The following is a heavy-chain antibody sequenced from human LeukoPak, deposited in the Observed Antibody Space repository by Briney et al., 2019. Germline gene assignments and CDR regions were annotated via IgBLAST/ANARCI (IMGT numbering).Heavy chain of an antibody. Sequence: PGGSLRLSCAASGFTFSNYGMDWVRQAPGKGLEWVSGIGGRGDRTYFADSVKGRFAISRDNSKNTLYLQMNSLRAEDTAVYYCAKRGPARTIDSSYYYYMDVWGKGTTVTVSS. CDR1: GFTFSNYG. D-gene: IGHD6-6*01. CDR3: AKRGPARTIDSSYYYYMDV. V-gene: IGHV3-23*01. J-gene: IGHJ6*03. CDR2: IGGRGDRT.